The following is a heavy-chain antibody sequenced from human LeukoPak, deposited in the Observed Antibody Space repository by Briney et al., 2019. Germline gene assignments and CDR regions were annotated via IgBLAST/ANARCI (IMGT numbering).Heavy chain of an antibody. Sequence: ASVKVSCKASGYTFTGYYMHWVRQAPGQGLEWMGWINPNSGGTNYAQKFQGRVTMTRDTSISTAYMEVSRLRSDDTAVYYCARERYSSGWYGGGYWGQGTLVTVSS. CDR2: INPNSGGT. V-gene: IGHV1-2*02. J-gene: IGHJ4*02. CDR1: GYTFTGYY. CDR3: ARERYSSGWYGGGY. D-gene: IGHD6-19*01.